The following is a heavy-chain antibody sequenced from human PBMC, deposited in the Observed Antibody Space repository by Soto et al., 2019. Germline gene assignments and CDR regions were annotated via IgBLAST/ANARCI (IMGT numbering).Heavy chain of an antibody. CDR3: ATEPNPGYSSAWGFDY. V-gene: IGHV4-59*12. Sequence: SETLSLTCTVSGGSISSYYWSWIRQPPGKGLEWIGYIYYSGSTNYNPSLKSRVTISVDTSKNQFSLKLSSVTADDTAVYYCATEPNPGYSSAWGFDYWGQGTLVTVSS. CDR1: GGSISSYY. CDR2: IYYSGST. D-gene: IGHD6-25*01. J-gene: IGHJ4*02.